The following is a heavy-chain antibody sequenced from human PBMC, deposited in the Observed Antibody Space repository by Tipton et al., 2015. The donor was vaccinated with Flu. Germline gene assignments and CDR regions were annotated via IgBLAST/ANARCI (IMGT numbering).Heavy chain of an antibody. CDR1: RGSIRSSYW. J-gene: IGHJ4*02. CDR3: ARGLYGSGSYERRYFDS. D-gene: IGHD3-10*01. CDR2: INHSGSI. V-gene: IGHV4-4*02. Sequence: GLVKPSGTLSPTCVVSRGSIRSSYWWSWIRQPPGKGLEWIGEINHSGSINYNPSLKSRVTISVDTSKNQFSLKLRSVTAADTAVYYCARGLYGSGSYERRYFDSWGQGTLVTVSS.